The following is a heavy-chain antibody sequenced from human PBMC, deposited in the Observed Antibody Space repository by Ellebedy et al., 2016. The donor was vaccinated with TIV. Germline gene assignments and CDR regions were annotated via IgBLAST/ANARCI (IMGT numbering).Heavy chain of an antibody. CDR2: ISWNSGTI. Sequence: SLKISCAASGFIFDDYAMHWVRQVPGKGLEWVSGISWNSGTIGYADSVKGRFTISRDNAKSSLYLQMNSLRAEDSALYSCAKGADSTGYNWFDPWGQGTLVTVSS. CDR1: GFIFDDYA. J-gene: IGHJ5*02. CDR3: AKGADSTGYNWFDP. V-gene: IGHV3-9*01. D-gene: IGHD3-22*01.